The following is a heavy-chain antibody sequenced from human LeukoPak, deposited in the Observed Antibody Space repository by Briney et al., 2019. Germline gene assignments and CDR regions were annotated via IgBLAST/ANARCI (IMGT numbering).Heavy chain of an antibody. CDR3: ARASTTFDD. CDR1: GGSISSYY. J-gene: IGHJ4*02. CDR2: VSDGGRT. Sequence: SETLSLTCSVSGGSISSYYWSWIRQPPGKGLEWIGHVSDGGRTNYSPSLRSRVSISVDTSKNQFSLKLNSVTAADTAVYFCARASTTFDDWGQGTLVTVSS. D-gene: IGHD1-14*01. V-gene: IGHV4-59*01.